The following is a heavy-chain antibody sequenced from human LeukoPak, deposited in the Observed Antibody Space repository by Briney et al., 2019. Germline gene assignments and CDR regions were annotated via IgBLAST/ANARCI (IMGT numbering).Heavy chain of an antibody. CDR2: IIPIFGTA. J-gene: IGHJ4*02. D-gene: IGHD2-2*01. Sequence: GASVKVSCKASGGTFSSYAISWVRPAPGQGLEWMGGIIPIFGTANYAQKFQGRVTNTTDESPSTAYLELNSRGSQQTRGRFCWRAGSSANFAYWGEGTLVTVSS. CDR3: WRAGSSANFAY. CDR1: GGTFSSYA. V-gene: IGHV1-69*05.